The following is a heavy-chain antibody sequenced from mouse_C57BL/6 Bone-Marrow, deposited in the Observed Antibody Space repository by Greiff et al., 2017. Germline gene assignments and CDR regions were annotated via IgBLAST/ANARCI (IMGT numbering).Heavy chain of an antibody. J-gene: IGHJ2*01. V-gene: IGHV1-26*01. CDR1: GYTFTDYY. CDR3: ARGGYDYGSSNYFDY. Sequence: EVLLQQSGPELVKPGASVKISCKASGYTFTDYYMYWVQQSPGKSLEWIGDINPNNGGTSYNQNVKGKATLTVDKSYSTAYMELRSLTSEDSAVYYCARGGYDYGSSNYFDYWGKGTTLTVSS. CDR2: INPNNGGT. D-gene: IGHD1-1*01.